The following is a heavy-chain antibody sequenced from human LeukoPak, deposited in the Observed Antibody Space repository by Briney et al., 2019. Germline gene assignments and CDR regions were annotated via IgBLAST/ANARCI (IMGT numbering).Heavy chain of an antibody. Sequence: GGSLGLSCAASGFTFSNAWMSWVRQAPGKGLEWVGRIKSKTDGGTTDYAAPVKGRFTISRDDSKNTLYLQMNSLKTEDTAVYYCTTDRYSSSWASLSLDPWGQGTLVTVSS. CDR1: GFTFSNAW. V-gene: IGHV3-15*01. D-gene: IGHD6-13*01. J-gene: IGHJ5*02. CDR2: IKSKTDGGTT. CDR3: TTDRYSSSWASLSLDP.